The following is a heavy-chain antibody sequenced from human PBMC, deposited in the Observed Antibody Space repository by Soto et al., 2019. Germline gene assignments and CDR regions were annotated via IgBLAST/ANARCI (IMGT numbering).Heavy chain of an antibody. CDR3: TQTTPSIHWFDP. V-gene: IGHV3-23*01. CDR1: GFTFSSYA. Sequence: PGGSLRLSCAASGFTFSSYAMSWVRQAPGKGLKWVSAISAGGGNTYYRDSVKGRFTISRDNSKNTLYLQMNSLRAEDTAVYFCTQTTPSIHWFDPWGQGTLVTVSS. CDR2: ISAGGGNT. D-gene: IGHD1-1*01. J-gene: IGHJ5*02.